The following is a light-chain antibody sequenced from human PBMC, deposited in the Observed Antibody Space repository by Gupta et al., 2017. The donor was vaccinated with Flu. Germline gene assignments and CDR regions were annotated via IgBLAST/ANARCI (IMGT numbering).Light chain of an antibody. J-gene: IGKJ5*01. CDR1: QSRLHGDGKTY. V-gene: IGKV2D-29*01. CDR2: EAS. CDR3: LQSLQHPLT. Sequence: VTPGQPASSSCKSSQSRLHGDGKTYLYWYLQKPGQPPQLLIYEASNRGSGVPDKFSGSGSGTDFTLIISRAEAEDVGVYYCLQSLQHPLTLGQGTRMEIK.